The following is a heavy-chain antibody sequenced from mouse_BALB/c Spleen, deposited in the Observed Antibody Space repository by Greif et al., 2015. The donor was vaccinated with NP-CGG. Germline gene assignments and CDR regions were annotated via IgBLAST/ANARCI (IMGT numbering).Heavy chain of an antibody. J-gene: IGHJ4*01. CDR1: GFTFTDYY. CDR3: AREYGNYHYYAMDY. Sequence: EVQLVESGGGLVQPGGSLRLSCATSGFTFTDYYMSWVRQPPGKALEWLGFIRNNANGYTTEYSASVKGRFTISRDNSQSILYLQMNTLRDEDSATYYCAREYGNYHYYAMDYWGQGTSVTVSS. V-gene: IGHV7-3*02. CDR2: IRNNANGYTT. D-gene: IGHD2-10*02.